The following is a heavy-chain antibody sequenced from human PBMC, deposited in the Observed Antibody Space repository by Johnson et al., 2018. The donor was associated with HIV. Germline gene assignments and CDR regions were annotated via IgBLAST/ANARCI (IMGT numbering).Heavy chain of an antibody. CDR2: IWYDGSNK. CDR1: GFIFSSYG. CDR3: ARDGKVGATPRRAFDI. V-gene: IGHV3-30*19. J-gene: IGHJ3*02. D-gene: IGHD1-26*01. Sequence: VQLVESGGGVVRPGRSLRLSCAASGFIFSSYGMHWVRQAPGKGLEWVAFIWYDGSNKYYADSVKGRFTISRDNSKNTLYLQMNSLRAEDTAVYYCARDGKVGATPRRAFDIWGQGAMVSVSA.